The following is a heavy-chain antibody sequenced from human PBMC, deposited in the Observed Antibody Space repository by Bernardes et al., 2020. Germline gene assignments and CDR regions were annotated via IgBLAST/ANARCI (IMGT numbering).Heavy chain of an antibody. V-gene: IGHV3-74*01. Sequence: GWSLRLSCAASGFTFSTYWMHWVRQAPGKGLVWVSRINSDGSSTSYADSVKGRFTVSRDNAKNTLYLQMNSLRAEDTAMYYCARDFEIRGYWGQGTLVTVSS. CDR1: GFTFSTYW. CDR2: INSDGSST. CDR3: ARDFEIRGY. J-gene: IGHJ4*02.